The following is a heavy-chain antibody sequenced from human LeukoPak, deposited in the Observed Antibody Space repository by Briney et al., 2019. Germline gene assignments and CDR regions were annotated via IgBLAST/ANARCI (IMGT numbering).Heavy chain of an antibody. D-gene: IGHD1-14*01. Sequence: GGSLSLSCAASGFTFSSSWLHWVRQAPGEGPVWVSRINGDGSTINYADSAKGRFTISRDNAKNTLYLQMNSLRPEDKAVYYCARAGNFRFDYWGQGTLVTVSS. J-gene: IGHJ4*02. CDR3: ARAGNFRFDY. V-gene: IGHV3-74*01. CDR2: INGDGSTI. CDR1: GFTFSSSW.